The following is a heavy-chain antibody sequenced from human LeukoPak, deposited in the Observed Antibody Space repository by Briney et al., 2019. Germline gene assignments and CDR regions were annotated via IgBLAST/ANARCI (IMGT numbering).Heavy chain of an antibody. CDR2: ISGSVGST. V-gene: IGHV3-23*01. D-gene: IGHD3-22*01. Sequence: GGSLRLSFAPSGFSFSIYVMNCVRHAPEKGLEWGSAISGSVGSTYYAHSVKVRFTISRDTSKRTLSPQMHSMRAEDTAVYYCAKDQRILVIITPDFAYWGQGTLATVSS. CDR1: GFSFSIYV. J-gene: IGHJ4*02. CDR3: AKDQRILVIITPDFAY.